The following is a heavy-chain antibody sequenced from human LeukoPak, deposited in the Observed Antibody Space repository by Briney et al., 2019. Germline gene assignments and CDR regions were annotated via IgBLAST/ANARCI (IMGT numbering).Heavy chain of an antibody. J-gene: IGHJ4*02. Sequence: SVKVSCKASGGTFSSYTISWVRQAPGQGLEWIGRIIPILGIANYAQKFQGRVTITADKSTSTAYMELSSLRSEDTAVYYCARAGVASSSRVYYFDYWGQGTLVTVSS. V-gene: IGHV1-69*02. CDR1: GGTFSSYT. D-gene: IGHD3-3*01. CDR3: ARAGVASSSRVYYFDY. CDR2: IIPILGIA.